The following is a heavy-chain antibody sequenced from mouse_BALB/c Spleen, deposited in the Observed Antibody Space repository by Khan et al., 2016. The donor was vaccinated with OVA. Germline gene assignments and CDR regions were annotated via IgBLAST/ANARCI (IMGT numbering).Heavy chain of an antibody. V-gene: IGHV1-5*01. CDR2: IYPGISDT. CDR1: GYSFTSYW. Sequence: VQLQQSGTVLARPGASVKMSCKASGYSFTSYWIHWVKQRPGQGLEWIGAIYPGISDTRYNQKFKGKAKLTAVTSASTAYMELSSLTNEDSAVYYCTRSYDSYYFDYGGQGTTLTVSS. J-gene: IGHJ2*01. CDR3: TRSYDSYYFDY. D-gene: IGHD2-4*01.